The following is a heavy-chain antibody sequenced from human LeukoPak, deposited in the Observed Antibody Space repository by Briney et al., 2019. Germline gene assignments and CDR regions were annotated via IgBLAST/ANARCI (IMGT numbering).Heavy chain of an antibody. Sequence: PSETLSLTCTVSGGSISSGGYYWSWIRQPPGKGLEWIGYIYYSGSTYYNPSLKSRVTISVDTSKNQFSLKLSSVTAADTAVYYCARDKRGYDFWSGSLGANWFDPWGQGTLVTVSS. CDR1: GGSISSGGYY. CDR2: IYYSGST. J-gene: IGHJ5*02. D-gene: IGHD3-3*01. CDR3: ARDKRGYDFWSGSLGANWFDP. V-gene: IGHV4-30-4*08.